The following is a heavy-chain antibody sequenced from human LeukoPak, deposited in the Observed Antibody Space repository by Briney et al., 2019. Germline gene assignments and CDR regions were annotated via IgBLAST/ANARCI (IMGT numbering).Heavy chain of an antibody. CDR3: AREPGLDSSGYLNWFDP. D-gene: IGHD3-22*01. CDR2: ISYSGST. CDR1: GGSISSYY. V-gene: IGHV4-59*01. Sequence: PSETLSLTCTVSGGSISSYYWSWIRQPPGKGLEWIACISYSGSTKYNPSLKSRVTISVDTSKNQLSLKLSSVTAADTAVYYCAREPGLDSSGYLNWFDPWGQGTLVTVSS. J-gene: IGHJ5*02.